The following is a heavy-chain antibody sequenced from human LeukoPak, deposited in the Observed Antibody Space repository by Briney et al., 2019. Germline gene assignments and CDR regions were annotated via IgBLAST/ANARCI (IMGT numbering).Heavy chain of an antibody. D-gene: IGHD4-23*01. J-gene: IGHJ4*02. Sequence: GGSLRLSCVASGFTFNNYWMNWVRQAPGKGLEWVAKINQNGSEKFYVDSVKGRFTISRDNAKNSLYLQMNSLRAEDTAVYYCARYGGYPLFDYWGQGTLVTVSS. V-gene: IGHV3-7*05. CDR2: INQNGSEK. CDR3: ARYGGYPLFDY. CDR1: GFTFNNYW.